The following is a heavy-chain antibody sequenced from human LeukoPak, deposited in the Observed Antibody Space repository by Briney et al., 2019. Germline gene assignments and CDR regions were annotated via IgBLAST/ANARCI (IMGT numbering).Heavy chain of an antibody. CDR2: IYYSGST. Sequence: SETLSLTCTVSGGSICSYYWSWIRQPPGKGLEWIGYIYYSGSTNYNPSLKSRVTISVDTSKNQFSLKLSSVTAADTAVYYCARAEWYDSSGYPFDYWGQGTLVTVSS. CDR3: ARAEWYDSSGYPFDY. J-gene: IGHJ4*02. CDR1: GGSICSYY. V-gene: IGHV4-59*01. D-gene: IGHD3-22*01.